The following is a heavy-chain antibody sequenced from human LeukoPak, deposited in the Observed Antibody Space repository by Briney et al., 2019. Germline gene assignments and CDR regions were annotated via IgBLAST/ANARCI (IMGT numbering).Heavy chain of an antibody. Sequence: GGSLRLSCAASGFTFSSYAMSWVRQTPGKGLEGVSAISCSGSSTYYADSVKGRFTISRDNSKNTLYLQMNSLRAEDKAVYYCAKFGAYCGGDCYYYFDYWGQGTLVTVSS. CDR1: GFTFSSYA. CDR3: AKFGAYCGGDCYYYFDY. J-gene: IGHJ4*02. D-gene: IGHD2-21*02. V-gene: IGHV3-23*01. CDR2: ISCSGSST.